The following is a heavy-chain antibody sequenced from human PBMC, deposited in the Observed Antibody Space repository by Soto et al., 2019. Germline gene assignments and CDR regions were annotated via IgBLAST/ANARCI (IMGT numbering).Heavy chain of an antibody. CDR2: ISSSSSYI. V-gene: IGHV3-21*01. J-gene: IGHJ6*02. CDR1: GFTFSSYS. CDR3: ASASTVTTGPPYYYYGMDV. Sequence: EVQLVESGGGLVKPGGSLRLSCAASGFTFSSYSMNWVRQAPGKGLEWVSSISSSSSYIYYADSVKGRFTISRDNAKNSLHLQMNSLRAEDTAVYYCASASTVTTGPPYYYYGMDVWGQGTTVTVSS. D-gene: IGHD4-17*01.